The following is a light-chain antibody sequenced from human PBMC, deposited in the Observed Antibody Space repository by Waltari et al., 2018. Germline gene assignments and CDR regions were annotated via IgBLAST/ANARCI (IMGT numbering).Light chain of an antibody. V-gene: IGKV4-1*01. CDR1: QSVLYSSNIKNY. J-gene: IGKJ4*01. CDR2: WAS. Sequence: DIVMTKSPESLAVTLGEWASIKCKSSQSVLYSSNIKNYLGWYQQKPEQSPKLLISWASTRECGVPDRFSGSGSGTDFTLTISTRQAEDVAVYYCQQYHSSPLTFGGGTKVEIK. CDR3: QQYHSSPLT.